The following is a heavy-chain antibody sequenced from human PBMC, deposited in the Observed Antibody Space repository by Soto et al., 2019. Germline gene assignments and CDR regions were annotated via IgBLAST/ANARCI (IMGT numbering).Heavy chain of an antibody. V-gene: IGHV3-23*01. CDR1: GFTFSSYA. D-gene: IGHD4-17*01. Sequence: EVQLLESGGGLVQPGGSLRLPCAASGFTFSSYAMSWVRQAPGKGLEWVSAISGSGGSTDYADSVKGRFTISRDNSKNTLYLQMNSLRAEDTAVYYCAKAYYGEGYFQHWGQGTLVTVSS. CDR2: ISGSGGST. CDR3: AKAYYGEGYFQH. J-gene: IGHJ1*01.